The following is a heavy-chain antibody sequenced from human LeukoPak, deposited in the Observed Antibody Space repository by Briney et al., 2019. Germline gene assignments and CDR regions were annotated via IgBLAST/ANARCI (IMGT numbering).Heavy chain of an antibody. CDR2: ISSSGSTI. Sequence: GGSLRLSCAASGFTFSSYWMSWVRQAPGKGLEWVSYISSSGSTIYYADSVKGRFTISRDNAKNSLYLQMNSLRAEDTAVYYCARVAVTTYYYYYYMDVWGKGTTVTVSS. CDR3: ARVAVTTYYYYYYMDV. D-gene: IGHD4-11*01. CDR1: GFTFSSYW. J-gene: IGHJ6*03. V-gene: IGHV3-48*04.